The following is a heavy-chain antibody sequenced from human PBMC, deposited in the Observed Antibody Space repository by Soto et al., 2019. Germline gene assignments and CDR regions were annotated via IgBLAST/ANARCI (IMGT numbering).Heavy chain of an antibody. V-gene: IGHV4-59*01. D-gene: IGHD3-3*01. J-gene: IGHJ6*03. CDR1: GGSISSYY. Sequence: KPSATLSLTCTVSGGSISSYYWSWIRQPPGKGLERIGYIYYSGSTNYNPSLKSRVTISVDTSKNQFSLKLSSVTAADTAVYYCARGERYLFPNPFGDYYYYMDVWGKGTTVTVSS. CDR2: IYYSGST. CDR3: ARGERYLFPNPFGDYYYYMDV.